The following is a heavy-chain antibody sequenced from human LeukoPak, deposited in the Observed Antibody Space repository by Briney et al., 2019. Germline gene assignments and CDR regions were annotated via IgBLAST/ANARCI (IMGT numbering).Heavy chain of an antibody. Sequence: PGGSLRLSCAASGFTFSSYSMNWVRQAPGKGLEWVSSISSSSSYIYYADSVKGRFTISRDNSKNTLYLQMNSLRAEDTAVYYCARVGSSGWYLFDYWGQGTLVTVSS. CDR3: ARVGSSGWYLFDY. V-gene: IGHV3-21*01. CDR1: GFTFSSYS. CDR2: ISSSSSYI. J-gene: IGHJ4*02. D-gene: IGHD6-19*01.